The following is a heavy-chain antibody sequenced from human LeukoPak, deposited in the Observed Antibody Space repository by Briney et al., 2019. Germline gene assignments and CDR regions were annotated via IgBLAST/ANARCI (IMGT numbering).Heavy chain of an antibody. CDR1: GFSVSSYS. Sequence: PGGSLRLSCSASGFSVSSYSMNWVRQAPGKGLEWVSYISSSSGTIYYADSVKGRVTISRDNAKNSLYLQINSLRDEDTAVYYCARDRGYSVYWGQGTLVTVSS. J-gene: IGHJ4*02. CDR3: ARDRGYSVY. D-gene: IGHD5/OR15-5a*01. V-gene: IGHV3-48*02. CDR2: ISSSSGTI.